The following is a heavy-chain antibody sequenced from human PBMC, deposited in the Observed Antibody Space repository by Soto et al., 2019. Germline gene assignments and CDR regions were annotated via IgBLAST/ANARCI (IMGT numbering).Heavy chain of an antibody. CDR2: IYATGTT. CDR1: GASISGFY. CDR3: VRDGAKTLRDWFDP. D-gene: IGHD1-26*01. Sequence: SETLSLTCTVSGASISGFYWSWIRKSAGKGLEWIGRIYATGTTDYNPSLKSRVMMSVDTSKKQFSLKLRPVTAADTAVYYCVRDGAKTLRDWFDPWGQGISVTVSS. J-gene: IGHJ5*02. V-gene: IGHV4-4*07.